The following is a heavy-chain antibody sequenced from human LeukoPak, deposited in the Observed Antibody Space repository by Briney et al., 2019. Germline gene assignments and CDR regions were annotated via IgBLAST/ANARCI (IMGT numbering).Heavy chain of an antibody. Sequence: HPGGSLRLSCAASGFTFSSYAMSWVRQAPGKGLEWVSAISGSGGSTYYADSVKGRFTISRDNSKNTLYLQMNSLRAEDTAVYYCAKDQRYSILPSFDYWGQGTLVTVSS. CDR2: ISGSGGST. D-gene: IGHD6-13*01. CDR3: AKDQRYSILPSFDY. J-gene: IGHJ4*02. CDR1: GFTFSSYA. V-gene: IGHV3-23*01.